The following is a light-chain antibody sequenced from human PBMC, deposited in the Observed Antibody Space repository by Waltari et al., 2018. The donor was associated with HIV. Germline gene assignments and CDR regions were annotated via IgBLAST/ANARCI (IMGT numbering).Light chain of an antibody. CDR3: SSYAGINPVI. CDR2: EVN. V-gene: IGLV2-8*01. J-gene: IGLJ2*01. Sequence: QSALTQPPSASGSLGQSVTISCTGSSSDVGRYDYASWYQQHPGQAPKLLLFEVNKRPSGVPDRFSGSKSGNTASLTVSGLQAEDEAEYSCSSYAGINPVIFGGGTTLTVL. CDR1: SSDVGRYDY.